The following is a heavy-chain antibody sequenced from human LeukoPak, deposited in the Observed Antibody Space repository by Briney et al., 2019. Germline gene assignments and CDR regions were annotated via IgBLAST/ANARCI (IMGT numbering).Heavy chain of an antibody. V-gene: IGHV3-11*04. CDR2: ITDSGSSI. CDR3: ARIRGVWLYDY. CDR1: GFTFRDYN. D-gene: IGHD3-22*01. J-gene: IGHJ4*02. Sequence: PGGSLRLSCAASGFTFRDYNMNWVRQAPGQGLEWVSYITDSGSSIHYADSVNGRFTISRDDAKNSLYLQMNSLRAEDTAVYYCARIRGVWLYDYWGQGALVNVSS.